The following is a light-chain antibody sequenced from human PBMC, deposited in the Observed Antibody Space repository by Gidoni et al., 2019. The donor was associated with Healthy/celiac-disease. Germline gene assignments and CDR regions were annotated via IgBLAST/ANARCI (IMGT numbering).Light chain of an antibody. CDR1: SSNIGSNT. CDR3: AAWDDSLNGPV. CDR2: SNN. J-gene: IGLJ2*01. Sequence: QSVLTQPPSASGTPGPRVTNSCSGSSSNIGSNTVNWYQQLPGTAPKLLIYSNNPRPSGVPDRFSGSKSGTSASLAISGLQSEDEADYYCAAWDDSLNGPVVGGGTKLTVL. V-gene: IGLV1-44*01.